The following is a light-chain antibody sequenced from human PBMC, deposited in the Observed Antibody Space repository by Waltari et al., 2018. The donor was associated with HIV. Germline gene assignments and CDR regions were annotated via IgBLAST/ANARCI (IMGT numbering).Light chain of an antibody. J-gene: IGLJ2*01. CDR3: SSYTTFNAVI. Sequence: QSALTQPASVSGSPGQSITISCAGTGAEIGAYNYVAWYQKLPDSDPKLMIFDFPSRPSGISDRFPASKSGNAASRTISGLQAEDEGDYYCSSYTTFNAVIFGGGTKLTVL. CDR2: DFP. CDR1: GAEIGAYNY. V-gene: IGLV2-14*03.